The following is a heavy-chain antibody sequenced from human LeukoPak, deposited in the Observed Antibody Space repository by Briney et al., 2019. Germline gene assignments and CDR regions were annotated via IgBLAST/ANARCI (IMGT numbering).Heavy chain of an antibody. CDR1: GGSISSYY. Sequence: PSKTLSLTCTVSGGSISSYYWSWIRQPPGKGLEWIGYIYTSGGTNYNPSLKSRVTISVDTSKNQFSLKLSSVTAADTAVYYCARRDYYYYYVDVWGKGTTVTVSS. V-gene: IGHV4-4*09. CDR2: IYTSGGT. J-gene: IGHJ6*03. CDR3: ARRDYYYYYVDV.